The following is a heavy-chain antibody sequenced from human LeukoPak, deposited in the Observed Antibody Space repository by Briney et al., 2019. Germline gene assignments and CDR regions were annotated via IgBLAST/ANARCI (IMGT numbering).Heavy chain of an antibody. V-gene: IGHV3-66*01. CDR3: ARDRGFN. Sequence: TGGSLRLSCAASGFTVSSNHMSWVRQAPGKGLEWVSVLYSGGGTYYADSVKGRFTISRDNSKNTLYLQMNSLRVEDTAVYYCARDRGFNWGQGTLATVSS. CDR1: GFTVSSNH. CDR2: LYSGGGT. D-gene: IGHD3-10*01. J-gene: IGHJ4*02.